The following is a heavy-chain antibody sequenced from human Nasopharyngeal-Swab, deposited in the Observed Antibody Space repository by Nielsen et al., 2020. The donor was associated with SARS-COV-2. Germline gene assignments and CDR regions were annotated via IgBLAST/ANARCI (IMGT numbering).Heavy chain of an antibody. CDR2: ISHNSGT. CDR3: AKEGATGWLDP. V-gene: IGHV4-59*11. J-gene: IGHJ5*02. CDR1: GVSITSQY. Sequence: SETLSLTCTVSGVSITSQYWSWIRQPPGKGLEWIGYISHNSGTSYNPSLKSRVTMFMDTSTNQFSLRLRSVTVADTAVYYCAKEGATGWLDPWGQGTLVTVSS.